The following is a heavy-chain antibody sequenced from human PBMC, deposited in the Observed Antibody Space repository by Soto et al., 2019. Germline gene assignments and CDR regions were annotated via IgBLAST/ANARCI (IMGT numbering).Heavy chain of an antibody. CDR2: ISGSGGST. CDR3: PLPLLDSSSSSYYYYYGMDV. V-gene: IGHV3-23*01. Sequence: GGSLRLSCAASGFTFSSYAMSWVRQAPGKGLEWVSAISGSGGSTYYADSVKGRFTISRDNSKNTLYLQMNSLRAEDTAVYYCPLPLLDSSSSSYYYYYGMDVWGQGTTVTVSS. J-gene: IGHJ6*02. CDR1: GFTFSSYA. D-gene: IGHD6-6*01.